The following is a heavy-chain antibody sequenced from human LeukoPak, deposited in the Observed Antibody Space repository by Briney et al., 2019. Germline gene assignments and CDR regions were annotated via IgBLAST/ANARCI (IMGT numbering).Heavy chain of an antibody. CDR1: GGTFSNDA. Sequence: SVKVSCKASGGTFSNDAISWVRQAPGQGLEWMGRIIPNLGMALYAQKFKGRVTVTADKSPSTAYMELSSLTSEDTAVYFCARDLVCTMNCKDSWGQGTLVTVS. CDR3: ARDLVCTMNCKDS. V-gene: IGHV1-69*04. D-gene: IGHD2-2*01. CDR2: IIPNLGMA. J-gene: IGHJ4*02.